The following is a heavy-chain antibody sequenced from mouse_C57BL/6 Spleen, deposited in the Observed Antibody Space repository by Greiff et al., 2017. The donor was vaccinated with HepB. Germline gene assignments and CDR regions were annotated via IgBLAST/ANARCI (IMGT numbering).Heavy chain of an antibody. CDR3: ARRGDGYYAMDY. CDR1: GYAFSSYW. CDR2: IYPGDGDT. D-gene: IGHD3-3*01. Sequence: QVQLQQSGAELVKPGASVKISCKASGYAFSSYWMNWVKQRPGKGLEWIGQIYPGDGDTNYNGKFKGKATLTADKSSSTAYMQLSSLTSEDSAVYFCARRGDGYYAMDYWGQGTSVTVSS. V-gene: IGHV1-80*01. J-gene: IGHJ4*01.